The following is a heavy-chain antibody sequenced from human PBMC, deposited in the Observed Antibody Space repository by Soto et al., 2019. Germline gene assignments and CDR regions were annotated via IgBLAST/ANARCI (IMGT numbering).Heavy chain of an antibody. CDR2: IAHDGINK. D-gene: IGHD2-2*01. J-gene: IGHJ4*02. V-gene: IGHV3-30-3*01. CDR3: GRCTSTSCHLGSDY. Sequence: GGSLRLSCAASGFTFSSYAMNWVRQAPGKGLEWVALIAHDGINKYYADSVRGRFTISRDSSTNTLYLQMNSLRAADTAVYYCGRCTSTSCHLGSDYWGQGTLVTVSS. CDR1: GFTFSSYA.